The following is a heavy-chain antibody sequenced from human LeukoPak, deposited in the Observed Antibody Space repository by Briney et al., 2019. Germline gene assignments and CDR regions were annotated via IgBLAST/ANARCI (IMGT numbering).Heavy chain of an antibody. Sequence: GGSLRLSCAASGFTFSSYEMNWVRQAPGKGLEWVSYISSSGSTIYYADSVKGRFTISRDNAKNSLYLLMNSLRAEDTAVYYWARFSSSWLLDYWGQGTLVTVSS. CDR1: GFTFSSYE. V-gene: IGHV3-48*03. CDR3: ARFSSSWLLDY. CDR2: ISSSGSTI. J-gene: IGHJ4*02. D-gene: IGHD6-13*01.